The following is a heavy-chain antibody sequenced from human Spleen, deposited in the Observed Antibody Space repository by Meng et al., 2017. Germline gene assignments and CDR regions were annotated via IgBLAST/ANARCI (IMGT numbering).Heavy chain of an antibody. CDR3: ARENLSYSESGGYNSESFQH. Sequence: QDSRPGLVKPSQTLSLPCTVSGDSLSSGRYYWSWIRQPAGKGLEWIGRIYISGTTDYNPSLKSRVSISVDTSKNQFSLKLSSVTAADTAVYYCARENLSYSESGGYNSESFQHWGQGTLVTVSS. D-gene: IGHD3-22*01. CDR1: GDSLSSGRYY. V-gene: IGHV4-61*02. J-gene: IGHJ1*01. CDR2: IYISGTT.